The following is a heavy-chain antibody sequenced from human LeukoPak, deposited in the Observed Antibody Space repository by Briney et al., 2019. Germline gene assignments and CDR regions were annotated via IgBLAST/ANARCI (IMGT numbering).Heavy chain of an antibody. Sequence: GSLRLSCAASGFTFSSYAMSWVRQAPGKGLEWVSGISGGGDSAYYADSVKGRFTISRDHSKNTLYLQMNSLRAEDTAVYYCAKDLSVRYCSGGNCYYDYWGQGTLVTVSS. CDR2: ISGGGDSA. D-gene: IGHD2-15*01. J-gene: IGHJ4*02. CDR1: GFTFSSYA. V-gene: IGHV3-23*01. CDR3: AKDLSVRYCSGGNCYYDY.